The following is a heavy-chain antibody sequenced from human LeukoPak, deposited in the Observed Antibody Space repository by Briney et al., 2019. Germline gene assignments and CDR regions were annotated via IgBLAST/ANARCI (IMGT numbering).Heavy chain of an antibody. Sequence: SETLSLTCTVSGYSISSGYYWGWIRQPPGKGLEWIGSIYHSGSTYYNPSLKSRVTISVDTSKNQFSLKLSSVTAADTAVYYCARDYMVRCVRPPYYYGMDVWGQGTTVTVSS. J-gene: IGHJ6*02. CDR1: GYSISSGYY. CDR3: ARDYMVRCVRPPYYYGMDV. D-gene: IGHD3-10*01. V-gene: IGHV4-38-2*02. CDR2: IYHSGST.